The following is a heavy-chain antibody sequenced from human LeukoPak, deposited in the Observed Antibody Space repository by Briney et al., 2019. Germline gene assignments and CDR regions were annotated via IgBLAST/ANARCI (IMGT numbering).Heavy chain of an antibody. D-gene: IGHD3-3*01. J-gene: IGHJ4*02. CDR3: ARAASHYDFWSGYYRFQLDY. V-gene: IGHV4-59*01. Sequence: SETLSLTXTVSGGSISSYYWSWIRQPPGKGLEWIGYIYYSGSTNYNPSLKSRVTISVDTSKNQFSLKLSSVTAADTAVYYCARAASHYDFWSGYYRFQLDYWGQGTLVTVSS. CDR1: GGSISSYY. CDR2: IYYSGST.